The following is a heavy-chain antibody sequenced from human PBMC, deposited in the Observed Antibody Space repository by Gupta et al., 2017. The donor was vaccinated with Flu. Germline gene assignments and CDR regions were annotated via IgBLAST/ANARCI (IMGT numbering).Heavy chain of an antibody. V-gene: IGHV3-48*03. D-gene: IGHD3-16*01. Sequence: EVQLVESGGGLVQPGGSLRLSCAASGFTLSRYDMSWVRQAPGRGLEWVSFSSSSAVTYYGDPVRGRFTISRDNAKNSLYLQMSGLRDEDTAVYYCARGHWANWGQGTLVTVSS. CDR3: ARGHWAN. CDR2: SSSSAVT. J-gene: IGHJ4*02. CDR1: GFTLSRYD.